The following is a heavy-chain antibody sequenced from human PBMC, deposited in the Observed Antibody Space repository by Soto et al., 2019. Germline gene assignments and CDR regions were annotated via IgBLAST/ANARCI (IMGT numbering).Heavy chain of an antibody. V-gene: IGHV4-30-4*01. CDR2: IYYSGST. D-gene: IGHD3-3*01. Sequence: TLSLTCTVSGGSISSGDYYWSWIRQPPGKGLEWIGYIYYSGSTYYNPSLKSRVTISVDTSKSQFSLKLSSVTAADTAVYYCARDLYDLNSYYYVMDVWGQGTTVTVSS. CDR3: ARDLYDLNSYYYVMDV. CDR1: GGSISSGDYY. J-gene: IGHJ6*02.